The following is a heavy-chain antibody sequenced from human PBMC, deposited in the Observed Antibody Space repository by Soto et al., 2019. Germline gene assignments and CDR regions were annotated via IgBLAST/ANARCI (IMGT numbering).Heavy chain of an antibody. CDR1: GFTFSDYY. J-gene: IGHJ6*03. V-gene: IGHV3-11*01. CDR3: AGIEGSGMSTGYYYYYMYV. D-gene: IGHD3-10*01. CDR2: ISSSGSTI. Sequence: QVQLVESGGGLVKPGGSLRLSCAASGFTFSDYYMSWIRKAPGKGMAWVSYISSSGSTIYYADSVKGRFTISRDNAKKSLYLQMNSLRAEDAAVYYCAGIEGSGMSTGYYYYYMYVWGKGTTVTVSS.